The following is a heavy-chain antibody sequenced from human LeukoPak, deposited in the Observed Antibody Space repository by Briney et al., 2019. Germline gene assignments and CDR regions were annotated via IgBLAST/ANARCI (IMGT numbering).Heavy chain of an antibody. V-gene: IGHV3-21*01. CDR2: ISSSSSYI. CDR3: ARSTSPPDYYDSSGYSNIFDY. J-gene: IGHJ4*02. Sequence: GGSLRLSCAASGFTFSSYSMNWVRQAPGKGLEWVSSISSSSSYIYYADSVKGRFTISRDNAKNSLYLQMNSLRAEDTAVYYCARSTSPPDYYDSSGYSNIFDYWGQGTLVTVSP. CDR1: GFTFSSYS. D-gene: IGHD3-22*01.